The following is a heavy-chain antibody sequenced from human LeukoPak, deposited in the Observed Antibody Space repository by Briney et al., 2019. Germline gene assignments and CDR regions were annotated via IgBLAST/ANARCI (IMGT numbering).Heavy chain of an antibody. Sequence: PSETLSLTCTVSGGSISSGSYYWSWIRQPAGKGLEWIGRIYTRGSTNYNPSLKSRVTISVDTSKNQFSLKLSSVTAADTAVYYCARELGENYDFWSGYYTLDYWGQGTLVTVSS. J-gene: IGHJ4*02. V-gene: IGHV4-61*02. CDR3: ARELGENYDFWSGYYTLDY. CDR2: IYTRGST. CDR1: GGSISSGSYY. D-gene: IGHD3-3*01.